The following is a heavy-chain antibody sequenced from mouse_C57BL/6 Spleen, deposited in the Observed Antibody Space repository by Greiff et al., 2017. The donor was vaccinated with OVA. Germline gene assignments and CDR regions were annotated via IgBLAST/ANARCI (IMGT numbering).Heavy chain of an antibody. V-gene: IGHV1-42*01. J-gene: IGHJ4*01. CDR1: GYSFTGYY. D-gene: IGHD2-3*01. Sequence: VQLKQSGPELVKPGASVKISCKASGYSFTGYYMNWVKQSPEKSLEWIGEINPSTGGTTYNQKFKAKATLTVDKSSSTAYMQLKSLTSEDSAVYYCARGRDYDGSMDDWGQGTSVTVSS. CDR2: INPSTGGT. CDR3: ARGRDYDGSMDD.